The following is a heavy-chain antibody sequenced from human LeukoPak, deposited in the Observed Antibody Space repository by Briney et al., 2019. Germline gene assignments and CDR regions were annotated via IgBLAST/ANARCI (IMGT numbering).Heavy chain of an antibody. CDR1: GGSISSSSYY. J-gene: IGHJ3*02. CDR2: IYYSGST. CDR3: ARGFHLRFLEWLSPQPDAFDI. V-gene: IGHV4-39*07. Sequence: SETLSLTCTVSGGSISSSSYYWGWIRQPPGKGLEWIGSIYYSGSTYYNPSLKSRVTISVDRSKNQFSLKLSSVTAADTAVYYCARGFHLRFLEWLSPQPDAFDIWGQGTMVTVSS. D-gene: IGHD3-3*01.